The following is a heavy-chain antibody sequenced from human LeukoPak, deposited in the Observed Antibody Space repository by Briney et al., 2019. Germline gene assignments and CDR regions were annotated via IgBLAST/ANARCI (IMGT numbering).Heavy chain of an antibody. CDR1: GGSFSGYY. J-gene: IGHJ4*02. Sequence: SETLSLTCAVYGGSFSGYYWSWIQQPPGKGLEWIGYIYYSGSTNYNPSLKSRVTISVDTSKNQFSLQLSSVTAADTAVYYCARGHSGSYFNFDYWGQGTLVTVSS. CDR2: IYYSGST. CDR3: ARGHSGSYFNFDY. V-gene: IGHV4-59*01. D-gene: IGHD1-26*01.